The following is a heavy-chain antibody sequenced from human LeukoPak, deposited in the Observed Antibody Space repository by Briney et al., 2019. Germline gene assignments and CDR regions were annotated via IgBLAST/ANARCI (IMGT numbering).Heavy chain of an antibody. V-gene: IGHV4-31*03. D-gene: IGHD6-6*01. CDR3: VRVGGASSILSAFDI. Sequence: PSETLSLTCTVSGGSISSGGYYWSWIRQHPGKGLEWIGYIYYSGSTYYNPSLKSRVTISVDTSKNQFSLKLTSVTAADTAVYYCVRVGGASSILSAFDIWGQGTMVTVSS. CDR2: IYYSGST. J-gene: IGHJ3*02. CDR1: GGSISSGGYY.